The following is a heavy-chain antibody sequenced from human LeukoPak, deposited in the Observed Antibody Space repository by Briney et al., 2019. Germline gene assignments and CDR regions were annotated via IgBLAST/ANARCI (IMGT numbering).Heavy chain of an antibody. V-gene: IGHV3-23*01. CDR1: GFTFSSYS. Sequence: GGSLRLSCAASGFTFSSYSMNWVRQAPGKGLEWVSAISGSGGSTYYADSVKGRFTISRDNSKNTLYLQMNSLRAEDTAVYYCAKVIVANSGSYDAFDIWGQGTMVTVSS. CDR2: ISGSGGST. D-gene: IGHD1-26*01. J-gene: IGHJ3*02. CDR3: AKVIVANSGSYDAFDI.